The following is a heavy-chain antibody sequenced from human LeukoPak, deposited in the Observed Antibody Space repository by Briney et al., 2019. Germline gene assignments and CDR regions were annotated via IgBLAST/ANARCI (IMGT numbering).Heavy chain of an antibody. CDR1: GDSIRSGDSY. D-gene: IGHD5-24*01. CDR3: ARLTITKRAMDV. CDR2: IYYVGSP. J-gene: IGHJ6*02. V-gene: IGHV4-39*01. Sequence: SSETLSLTCSVSGDSIRSGDSYWGWIRQDPRKGLEWIASIYYVGSPHYNPSLNSRRVTMSVDTTKNQFSLTLTSVTAADTAVYHCARLTITKRAMDVWGQGTTVTVSS.